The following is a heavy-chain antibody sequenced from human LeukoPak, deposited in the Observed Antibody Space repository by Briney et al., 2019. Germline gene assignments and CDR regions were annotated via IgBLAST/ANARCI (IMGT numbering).Heavy chain of an antibody. CDR3: ARAGQHYDYVWGSYLPIKNYYFDY. V-gene: IGHV4-59*01. CDR2: ISYTETT. CDR1: GVSITSDY. J-gene: IGHJ4*02. D-gene: IGHD3-16*02. Sequence: SETLSLTCTVSGVSITSDYWSWIRQPPGKGLEFLAYISYTETTNYNPSLKSRATISIDTSKNQFSLKLSSVTAADTAVYYCARAGQHYDYVWGSYLPIKNYYFDYWGQGTLVTVSS.